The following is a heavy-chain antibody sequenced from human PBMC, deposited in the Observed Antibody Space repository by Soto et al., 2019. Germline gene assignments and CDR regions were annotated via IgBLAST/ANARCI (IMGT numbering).Heavy chain of an antibody. Sequence: GGSLRLSCAASGFTFSSYAMSWVRQAPGKGLEWVSAISGSGGSTYYADSVKGRFTIPRDNSKNTLYLQMNSLRAEDTAVYYCAKDICSGGSCYFDYWGQGTLVTVSS. CDR1: GFTFSSYA. J-gene: IGHJ4*02. V-gene: IGHV3-23*01. CDR2: ISGSGGST. CDR3: AKDICSGGSCYFDY. D-gene: IGHD2-15*01.